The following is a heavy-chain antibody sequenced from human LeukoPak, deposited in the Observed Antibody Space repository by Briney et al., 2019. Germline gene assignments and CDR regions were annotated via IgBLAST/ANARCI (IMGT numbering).Heavy chain of an antibody. CDR2: ISGTSVT. V-gene: IGHV3-23*01. Sequence: GGSLRLSCAASGFTFSSQAMSWVRQAPGKGLEWVSSISGTSVTSYVESVKGRFTISRHNSKNTLYLQMDSLRPEDTAVYYCARDLGYCSGGSCYSMAYWGQGTLVTVSS. D-gene: IGHD2-15*01. CDR3: ARDLGYCSGGSCYSMAY. J-gene: IGHJ4*02. CDR1: GFTFSSQA.